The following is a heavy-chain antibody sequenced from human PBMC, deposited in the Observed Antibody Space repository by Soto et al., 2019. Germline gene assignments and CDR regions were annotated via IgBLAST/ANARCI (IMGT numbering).Heavy chain of an antibody. V-gene: IGHV1-2*04. CDR3: AREGGIGAAAYFDY. CDR1: GYTFTGYY. Sequence: GASVKVSCTASGYTFTGYYIHWLRQAPGQGLEWMGWIHPNTGATNCAQKFQGWVTMTRDTSISTAYMELSRLKSDDTAVYYCAREGGIGAAAYFDYWGQGALVTVSS. D-gene: IGHD6-13*01. J-gene: IGHJ4*02. CDR2: IHPNTGAT.